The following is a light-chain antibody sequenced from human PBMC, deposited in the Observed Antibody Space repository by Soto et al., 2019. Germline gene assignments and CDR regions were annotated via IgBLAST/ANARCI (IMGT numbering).Light chain of an antibody. Sequence: QSVLTQPPSISGAPGQSVTISCSGSSSNIGAGFAVHWYQHLPLTAPKLLIYGDDNRPSGVPARFSASKSGTSASLVITGLQAEDEGDYYCQSHDSDSGVFGGGTKLTVL. V-gene: IGLV1-40*01. CDR2: GDD. CDR1: SSNIGAGFA. J-gene: IGLJ3*02. CDR3: QSHDSDSGV.